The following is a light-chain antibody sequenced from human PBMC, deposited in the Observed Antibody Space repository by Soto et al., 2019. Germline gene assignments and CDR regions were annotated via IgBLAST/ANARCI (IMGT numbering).Light chain of an antibody. CDR3: QQYNDWPPT. CDR1: QSVSSSY. Sequence: EIVLTQSPGTLALSPGERATLSCRASQSVSSSYLAWYQQKPGQAPRLLIYGASSRATGIPDRFSGSGSGTEFTLSIGSLQSEDFAVYYCQQYNDWPPTFGQGTKVDIK. J-gene: IGKJ1*01. CDR2: GAS. V-gene: IGKV3-20*01.